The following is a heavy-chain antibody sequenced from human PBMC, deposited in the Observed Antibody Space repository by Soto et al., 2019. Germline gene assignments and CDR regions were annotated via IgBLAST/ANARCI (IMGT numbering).Heavy chain of an antibody. Sequence: PGGSLRLSCAASGFTFSNAWMSWVRQAPGKGLEWVGRIKSKTDGGTTDYAAPVKGRFTISRDDSKNTLYLQMNSLKTEDTAVYYCTTDRRWEPQWYFDLWGRGTLVTVSS. CDR2: IKSKTDGGTT. CDR1: GFTFSNAW. V-gene: IGHV3-15*01. J-gene: IGHJ2*01. CDR3: TTDRRWEPQWYFDL. D-gene: IGHD1-26*01.